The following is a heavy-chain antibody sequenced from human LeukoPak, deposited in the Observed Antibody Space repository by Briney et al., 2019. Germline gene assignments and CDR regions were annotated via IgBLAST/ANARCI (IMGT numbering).Heavy chain of an antibody. V-gene: IGHV3-11*01. CDR1: GFTFSDYY. CDR2: ITTSSDSTI. D-gene: IGHD3-16*02. Sequence: EGSLRLSCAASGFTFSDYYMSWIRQAPGKGLEWISYITTSSDSTIYYADSVKGRFTVSRDNAENSLYLQMDSLRAEDTAVYYCAREGSYRFRGPFDIWGQGTMVTVSP. CDR3: AREGSYRFRGPFDI. J-gene: IGHJ3*02.